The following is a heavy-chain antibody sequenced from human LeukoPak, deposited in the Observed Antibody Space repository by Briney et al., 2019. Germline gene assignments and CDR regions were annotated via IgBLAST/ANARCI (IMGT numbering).Heavy chain of an antibody. CDR2: ITNLAGTI. CDR3: AKDGLRGYDFDS. J-gene: IGHJ5*01. Sequence: PGGSLRLSCATSGVTFSTFAMSWVRQAPGKGLEWVASITNLAGTINYADSVRGRFTISRDNSKNTLFLQMRSLRVEDTAEYYCAKDGLRGYDFDSWGQGTRVIVSS. V-gene: IGHV3-23*01. CDR1: GVTFSTFA. D-gene: IGHD5-12*01.